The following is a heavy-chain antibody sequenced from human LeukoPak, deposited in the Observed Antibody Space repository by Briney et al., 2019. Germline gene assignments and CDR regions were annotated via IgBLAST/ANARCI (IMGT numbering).Heavy chain of an antibody. CDR2: IYYSGST. V-gene: IGHV4-31*03. Sequence: PSQTLSLTCTVSGGSISSGGYYWSWIRQHPGKGLKWIGYIYYSGSTYYNPSLKSRVTISVDTSKNQFSLKLSSVTAADTAVYYCARVLHDPPPTYDWFDPWGQGTLVTVSS. D-gene: IGHD2-15*01. J-gene: IGHJ5*02. CDR1: GGSISSGGYY. CDR3: ARVLHDPPPTYDWFDP.